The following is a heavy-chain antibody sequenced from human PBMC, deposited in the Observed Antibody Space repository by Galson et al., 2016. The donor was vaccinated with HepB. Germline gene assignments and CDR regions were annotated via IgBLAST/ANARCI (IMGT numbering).Heavy chain of an antibody. V-gene: IGHV3-30*04. CDR1: GFTFSGHA. Sequence: SLRLSCAASGFTFSGHAMHWVRQAPGKGLEWVAVTSYDGVNQYYADSVKGRFTISRDNSKNTLYLQLNSLRAEDTAVYYCAKDDLYYDFWRGGYHYYGMDVWGKGTAVTVSS. J-gene: IGHJ6*04. CDR2: TSYDGVNQ. CDR3: AKDDLYYDFWRGGYHYYGMDV. D-gene: IGHD3-3*01.